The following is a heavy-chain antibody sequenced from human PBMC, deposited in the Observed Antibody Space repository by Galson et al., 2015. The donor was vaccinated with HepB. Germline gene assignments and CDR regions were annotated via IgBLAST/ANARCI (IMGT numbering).Heavy chain of an antibody. CDR3: ARVADVDYGDHSFFDY. Sequence: SLRLSCAASGFTFSDYYMAWIRQAPGKGLEWLSYISSSSLYKNYADSVKGRFTISRDNAKNSLNLQMNSLRVDDAAVYYCARVADVDYGDHSFFDYWAREPWSPSPQ. D-gene: IGHD4-23*01. CDR1: GFTFSDYY. V-gene: IGHV3-11*06. J-gene: IGHJ4*02. CDR2: ISSSSLYK.